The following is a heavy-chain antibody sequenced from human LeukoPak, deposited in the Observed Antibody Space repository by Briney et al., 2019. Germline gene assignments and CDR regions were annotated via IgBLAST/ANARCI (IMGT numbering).Heavy chain of an antibody. Sequence: SETLSLTCAVYGGSFSGYYWSWIRQPPGKGLEWIGEINHSGSTNYNPSLKSRVTISVDASKNQFSLKLSSVTAADTAVYYCARDDPNKYYFDYWGQGTLVTVSS. CDR2: INHSGST. J-gene: IGHJ4*02. D-gene: IGHD2/OR15-2a*01. CDR3: ARDDPNKYYFDY. CDR1: GGSFSGYY. V-gene: IGHV4-34*01.